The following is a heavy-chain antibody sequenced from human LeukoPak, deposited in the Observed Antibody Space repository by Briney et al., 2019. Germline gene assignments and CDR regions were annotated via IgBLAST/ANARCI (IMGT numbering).Heavy chain of an antibody. V-gene: IGHV6-1*01. CDR1: GDSVSSNSAA. Sequence: SQTLSLTCAISGDSVSSNSAAWNWIRQSPSRGLEWLGRTYHRSKWYNDYAVSVKSRITINPDTSKNQFSLQLNSVTPEDTAVYYCARDSGYYYDSSGYYPFDYWGQGTLVTVSS. J-gene: IGHJ4*02. CDR2: TYHRSKWYN. CDR3: ARDSGYYYDSSGYYPFDY. D-gene: IGHD3-22*01.